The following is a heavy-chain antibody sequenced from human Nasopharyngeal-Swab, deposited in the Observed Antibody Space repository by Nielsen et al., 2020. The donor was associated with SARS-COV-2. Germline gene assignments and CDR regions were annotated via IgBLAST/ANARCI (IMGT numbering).Heavy chain of an antibody. CDR1: GFTFSNYA. Sequence: GGSLRLSCAASGFTFSNYAISWVRQAPGKGLEWVSAISGSGGATYYSKSVKGRFTLSRDNSKNTLYLQMNSLRVEDTALYYCAKDRGFDISGSKGIDYWGQGTLVIVSS. D-gene: IGHD3-22*01. CDR2: ISGSGGAT. V-gene: IGHV3-23*01. CDR3: AKDRGFDISGSKGIDY. J-gene: IGHJ4*02.